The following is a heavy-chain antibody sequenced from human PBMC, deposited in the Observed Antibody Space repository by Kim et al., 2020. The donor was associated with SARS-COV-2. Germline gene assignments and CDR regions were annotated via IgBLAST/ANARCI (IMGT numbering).Heavy chain of an antibody. CDR2: IKPDGSLK. CDR1: GFAIGGYW. D-gene: IGHD6-25*01. V-gene: IGHV3-7*01. CDR3: ARDDGSRSIDH. Sequence: GGSLRLSCAASGFAIGGYWMAWLRQFPGKGLEWVANIKPDGSLKFSVDSVEGRFTVSRDNVKNSVYLQMDGLRPEDTAVYYCARDDGSRSIDHWGQGILV. J-gene: IGHJ4*02.